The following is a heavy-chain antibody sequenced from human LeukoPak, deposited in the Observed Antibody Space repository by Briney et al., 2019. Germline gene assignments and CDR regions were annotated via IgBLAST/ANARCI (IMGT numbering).Heavy chain of an antibody. J-gene: IGHJ6*03. Sequence: GRSLRLSCAASGFTFSSYGMHWVRQAPGKGLEWVAVISYDGSNKYYADSVKGRFTISRDNSKNTLYLQMNSLRAEDTAVYYCAKDYVDTALWYYYMDVWGKGTTVTVSS. V-gene: IGHV3-30*18. D-gene: IGHD5-18*01. CDR1: GFTFSSYG. CDR2: ISYDGSNK. CDR3: AKDYVDTALWYYYMDV.